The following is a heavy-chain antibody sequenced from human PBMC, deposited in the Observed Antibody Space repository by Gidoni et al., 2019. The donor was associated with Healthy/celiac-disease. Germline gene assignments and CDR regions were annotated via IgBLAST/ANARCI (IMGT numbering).Heavy chain of an antibody. J-gene: IGHJ6*02. Sequence: EVQLLESGGVLVQPGGSLRLSCAASGFTFSSYSISWVPQAPGKGLEWVSVISGSGGSTYYADSVKGRFTISRDNSKNTLYLQMNSLRAEDTAVYYCAKDLAQTVTKDYYYYGMDVWGQGTTVTVSS. CDR1: GFTFSSYS. CDR2: ISGSGGST. CDR3: AKDLAQTVTKDYYYYGMDV. D-gene: IGHD4-17*01. V-gene: IGHV3-23*01.